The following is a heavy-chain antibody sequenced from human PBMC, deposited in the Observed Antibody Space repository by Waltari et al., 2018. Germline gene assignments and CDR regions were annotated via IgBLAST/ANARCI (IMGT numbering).Heavy chain of an antibody. V-gene: IGHV4-34*01. D-gene: IGHD2-15*01. J-gene: IGHJ6*02. CDR2: INHSGST. Sequence: QVQLQQWGAGLLKPSETLSLTCAVYGGSFSGYYWSWIRQPPGKGLEWIGEINHSGSTNYNPSLKSRVTISVDTSKNQFSLKLSSVTAADTAVYYCARLYCSGGSCHRNYYYYYGMDVWGQGP. CDR3: ARLYCSGGSCHRNYYYYYGMDV. CDR1: GGSFSGYY.